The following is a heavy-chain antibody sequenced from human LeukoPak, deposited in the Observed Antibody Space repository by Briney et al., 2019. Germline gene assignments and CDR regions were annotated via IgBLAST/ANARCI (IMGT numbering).Heavy chain of an antibody. V-gene: IGHV3-30-3*01. J-gene: IGHJ4*02. CDR1: GFTFHTYA. CDR3: ARGIVVVIMVLDY. Sequence: PGGSLRLSCAASGFTFHTYAMHWVRQAPGKGLEWVAVISYDGSNKYYADSVKGRFTISRDNSKNTLYLQMNSLRAEDTAVYYCARGIVVVIMVLDYWGQGTLVTVSS. D-gene: IGHD3-22*01. CDR2: ISYDGSNK.